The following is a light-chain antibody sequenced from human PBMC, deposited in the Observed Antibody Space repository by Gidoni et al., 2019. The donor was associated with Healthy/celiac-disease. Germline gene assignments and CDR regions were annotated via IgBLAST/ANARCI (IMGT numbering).Light chain of an antibody. CDR3: QQYNSYSPWT. V-gene: IGKV1-5*03. CDR1: QSISSW. CDR2: KAS. Sequence: DIQMTQSPSTLSASVGDRVTITCRASQSISSWLAWYQQKPGKAPKLLIYKASSLESGVPSRVSGTLTISSLQPDDFATYYCQQYNSYSPWTFGQGTKVEIK. J-gene: IGKJ1*01.